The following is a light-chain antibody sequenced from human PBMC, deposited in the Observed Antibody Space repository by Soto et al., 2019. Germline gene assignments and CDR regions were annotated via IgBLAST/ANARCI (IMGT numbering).Light chain of an antibody. J-gene: IGKJ1*01. CDR2: GAS. CDR1: QSVNSN. V-gene: IGKV3-15*01. Sequence: EIVMTQSPATLSVSPGESAILSCRASQSVNSNLAWYQQRLGQAPRLLIYGASTRATGIPARFSGSGSGTEFTLTISNVQSEDFAVYYCQQNNDYLRAFGQGTNVDVK. CDR3: QQNNDYLRA.